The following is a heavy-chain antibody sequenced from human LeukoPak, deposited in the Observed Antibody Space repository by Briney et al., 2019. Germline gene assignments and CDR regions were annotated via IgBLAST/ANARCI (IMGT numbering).Heavy chain of an antibody. Sequence: TSETLSLTCTVSGSSLSSYYWSWIRQPAGKGLEWIGRIYTSGSTNYNPSLKSRVTMSVDTSKNQFSLKLSPVPAADTAVYYCARGQVYFDYWGQGTLVTVSS. CDR1: GSSLSSYY. CDR2: IYTSGST. V-gene: IGHV4-4*07. J-gene: IGHJ4*02. CDR3: ARGQVYFDY.